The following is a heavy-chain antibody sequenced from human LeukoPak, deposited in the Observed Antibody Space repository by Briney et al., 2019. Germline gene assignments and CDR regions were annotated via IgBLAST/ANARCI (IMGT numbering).Heavy chain of an antibody. J-gene: IGHJ4*02. CDR3: ARGGIIAVAGYLFDY. CDR1: GFTVSGDY. V-gene: IGHV3-11*04. D-gene: IGHD6-19*01. Sequence: PGGSLRLSCAVSGFTVSGDYMSWVRQAPGKGLEWVSAISGSGGSTYYADSVKGRFTISRDNAKNSLYLQMNSLRAEDTAVYYCARGGIIAVAGYLFDYWGQGTLVTVSS. CDR2: ISGSGGST.